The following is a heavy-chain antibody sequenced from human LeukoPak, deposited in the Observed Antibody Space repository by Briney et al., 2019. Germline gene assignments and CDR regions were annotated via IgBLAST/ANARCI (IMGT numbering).Heavy chain of an antibody. V-gene: IGHV3-7*01. Sequence: GGSLRLSCEASGFIFGTYYMSWVRQAPGKGLEWVANIAQDGSEKNYVDSVKGRFTISRDNAKSTLFLQMNSLRTEDTAIYYCARIGSATSQRVYPDYWGQGTLVTVSS. CDR3: ARIGSATSQRVYPDY. J-gene: IGHJ4*02. CDR1: GFIFGTYY. D-gene: IGHD6-6*01. CDR2: IAQDGSEK.